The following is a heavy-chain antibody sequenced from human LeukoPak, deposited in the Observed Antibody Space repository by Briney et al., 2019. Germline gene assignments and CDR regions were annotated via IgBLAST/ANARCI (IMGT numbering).Heavy chain of an antibody. D-gene: IGHD4-17*01. CDR1: GGSISCGDYY. J-gene: IGHJ4*02. Sequence: PSQTLSLTCTVSGGSISCGDYYWSWIRQPPGKGLKWIGYIFYSGNTYYNPSLKSRVTISVDTSKNQFSLKLSSVTAADTAVYYCARLSATVTTIFDYWGQGTLVTVSS. CDR3: ARLSATVTTIFDY. CDR2: IFYSGNT. V-gene: IGHV4-30-4*01.